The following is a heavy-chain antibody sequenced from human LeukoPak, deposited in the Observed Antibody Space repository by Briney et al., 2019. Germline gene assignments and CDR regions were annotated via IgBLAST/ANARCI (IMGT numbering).Heavy chain of an antibody. CDR3: ARPRARWGFDY. J-gene: IGHJ4*02. CDR1: GGSFSGYY. V-gene: IGHV4-34*01. D-gene: IGHD1-26*01. CDR2: INHSGST. Sequence: SETLSLTCAVYGGSFSGYYWSWIRQPPGKGLEWIGEINHSGSTNYNPSLKSRVTISVDTSKNQFSLKLSSVTAADTAVYYCARPRARWGFDYWGQGTLVTVSS.